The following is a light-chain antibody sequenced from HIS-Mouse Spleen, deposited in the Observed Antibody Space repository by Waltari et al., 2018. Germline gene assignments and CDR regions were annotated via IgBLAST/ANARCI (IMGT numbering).Light chain of an antibody. Sequence: SYELTQPPSVSVSSGQTASITCSGDALPKQYAYWYPQKSGQAPVLVIYEDSKRPSGIPERFSGSSSGKMATLTISGAQVEDEADYYCYSTDSSGNHRVFGGGTKLTVL. CDR2: EDS. V-gene: IGLV3-10*01. CDR3: YSTDSSGNHRV. CDR1: ALPKQY. J-gene: IGLJ2*01.